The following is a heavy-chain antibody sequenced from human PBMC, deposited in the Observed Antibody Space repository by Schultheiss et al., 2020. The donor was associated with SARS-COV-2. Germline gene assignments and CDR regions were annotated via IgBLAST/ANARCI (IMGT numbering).Heavy chain of an antibody. Sequence: SETLSLTCAVSGYSISSGYYWGWIRQPPGKGLEWIGRIYHSGSTYYNPSLKSRVTISVDTSKNQFSLKLSSVTAADTAVYYCARDDGDYPEYNWFDPWGQGTLVTVSS. CDR2: IYHSGST. CDR3: ARDDGDYPEYNWFDP. V-gene: IGHV4-38-2*02. CDR1: GYSISSGYY. J-gene: IGHJ5*02. D-gene: IGHD4-17*01.